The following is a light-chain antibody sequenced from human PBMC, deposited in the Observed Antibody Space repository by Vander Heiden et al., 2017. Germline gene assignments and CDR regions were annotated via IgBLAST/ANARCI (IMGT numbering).Light chain of an antibody. Sequence: DIQMTQSPSVMSASVGDRVTITCRASQDISNYLAWFQQKPGKVSKRLIYAASSLQSGVPSRFSGSGSGTEFTLVINSLQPEDFATYYCLQHDSFPITFGQGTRLEIK. CDR3: LQHDSFPIT. CDR2: AAS. V-gene: IGKV1-17*03. CDR1: QDISNY. J-gene: IGKJ5*01.